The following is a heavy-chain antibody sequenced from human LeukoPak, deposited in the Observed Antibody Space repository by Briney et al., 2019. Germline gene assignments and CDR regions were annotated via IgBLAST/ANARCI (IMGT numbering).Heavy chain of an antibody. V-gene: IGHV3-73*01. D-gene: IGHD5-24*01. CDR3: TRRSRDVYNSDAFDM. CDR2: IRNKANSYAT. J-gene: IGHJ3*02. Sequence: GGSLRLSCAASGFTFSGSAMHWVRQASGKGLEWVGCIRNKANSYATGYAASVKGRFTISRDDSKNTAYLQMNSLKTEDTAVYYCTRRSRDVYNSDAFDMWGQGTLVTVSS. CDR1: GFTFSGSA.